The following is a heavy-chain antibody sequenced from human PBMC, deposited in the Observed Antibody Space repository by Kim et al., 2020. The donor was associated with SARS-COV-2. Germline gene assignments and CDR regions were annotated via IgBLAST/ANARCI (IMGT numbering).Heavy chain of an antibody. Sequence: YYADDVKGRFTISRDNSTNTLYLQMNSLRAEDMAVYYCARGPAKSGAFDIWGQGTMVTVSS. CDR3: ARGPAKSGAFDI. V-gene: IGHV3-53*01. J-gene: IGHJ3*02.